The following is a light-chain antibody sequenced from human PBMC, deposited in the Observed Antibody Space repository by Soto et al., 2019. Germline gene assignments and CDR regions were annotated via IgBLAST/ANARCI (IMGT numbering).Light chain of an antibody. V-gene: IGLV2-14*01. CDR2: EVS. CDR1: SSDVGGYNY. CDR3: CSYTSSNTWV. Sequence: QSALTQPASVSGSPGQSITISCTGTSSDVGGYNYVSWYQQHPGKAPKLMIYEVSNRPSGVSNRFSGSKSGNTASLTISGRQADDEAAYYCCSYTSSNTWVFGGGTKVTVL. J-gene: IGLJ3*02.